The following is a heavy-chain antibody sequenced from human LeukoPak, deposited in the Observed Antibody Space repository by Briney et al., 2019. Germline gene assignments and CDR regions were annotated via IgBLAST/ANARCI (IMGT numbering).Heavy chain of an antibody. CDR3: ARGWGMATMDWFDP. D-gene: IGHD5-24*01. CDR2: FDPEDGET. J-gene: IGHJ5*02. Sequence: ASVKVSCKVSGYTLTELSMHWVRQAPGKGLEWMGGFDPEDGETIYAQKFQGRVTMTEDTSTDTAYMELRSLRSDDTAVYYCARGWGMATMDWFDPWGQGTLVTVSS. V-gene: IGHV1-24*01. CDR1: GYTLTELS.